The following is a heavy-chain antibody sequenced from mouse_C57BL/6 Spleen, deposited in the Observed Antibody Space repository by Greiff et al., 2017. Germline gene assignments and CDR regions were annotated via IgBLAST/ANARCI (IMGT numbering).Heavy chain of an antibody. V-gene: IGHV5-17*01. CDR1: GFTFSDYG. CDR2: ISSGSSTI. Sequence: EVKVVESGGGLVKPGGSLKLSCAASGFTFSDYGMHWVRQAPEKGLEWVAYISSGSSTIYYADTVKGRFTISRDNAKNTLFLQMTSLRSEDTAMYYCARDYDYDGVAYWGQGTLVTVSA. CDR3: ARDYDYDGVAY. D-gene: IGHD2-4*01. J-gene: IGHJ3*01.